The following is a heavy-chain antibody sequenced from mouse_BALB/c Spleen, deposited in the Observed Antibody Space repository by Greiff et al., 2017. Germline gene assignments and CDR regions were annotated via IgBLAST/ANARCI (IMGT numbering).Heavy chain of an antibody. Sequence: EVKVEESGGGLVKPGGSLKLSCAASGFTFSSYAMSWVRQTPEKRLEWVASISSGGSTYYPDSVKGRFTISRDNARNILYLQMSSLRSEDTAMYYCARGRIYYYGSSSNYAMDYWGQGTSVTVSS. V-gene: IGHV5-6-5*01. J-gene: IGHJ4*01. CDR1: GFTFSSYA. CDR2: ISSGGST. D-gene: IGHD1-1*01. CDR3: ARGRIYYYGSSSNYAMDY.